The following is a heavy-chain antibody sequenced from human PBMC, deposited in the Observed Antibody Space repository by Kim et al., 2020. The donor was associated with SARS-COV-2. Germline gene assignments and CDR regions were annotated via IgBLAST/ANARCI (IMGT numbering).Heavy chain of an antibody. V-gene: IGHV3-21*01. Sequence: GGSLRLSCAASGFTFSSYSMNWVRQAPGKGLEWVSSISSSSSYIYYADSVKGRFTISRDNAKNSLYLQMNSLRAEDTAVYYCLPRLVRERSQWLKFDYWGQGTLVTVSS. J-gene: IGHJ4*02. CDR1: GFTFSSYS. CDR2: ISSSSSYI. D-gene: IGHD6-19*01. CDR3: LPRLVRERSQWLKFDY.